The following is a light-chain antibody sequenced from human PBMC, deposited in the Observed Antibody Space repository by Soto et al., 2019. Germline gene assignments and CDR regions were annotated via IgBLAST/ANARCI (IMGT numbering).Light chain of an antibody. CDR2: GNS. V-gene: IGLV1-40*01. CDR1: SSNIGAGYD. J-gene: IGLJ2*01. CDR3: KSYDSSLSAL. Sequence: QSVLTQPPSVSGAPGQRVTISCTGSSSNIGAGYDVHWYQQLPGTAPKLLIYGNSNRPSGVPDRFSGSKSGTSASLAITGIQAEDEADYYCKSYDSSLSALFGGGTKLTVL.